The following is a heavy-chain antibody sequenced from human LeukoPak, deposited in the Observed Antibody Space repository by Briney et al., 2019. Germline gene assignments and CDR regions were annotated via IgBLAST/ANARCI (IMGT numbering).Heavy chain of an antibody. Sequence: GASVKVSCKASGYTFTGYYMHWVRQAPGQGLEWMGWINPNSGGTNYAQKFQGRVTMTRDTSISTAYMELSRLRSDDTAVYYCARGAAATMEYYYYGMDVWGQGTTVTVSS. D-gene: IGHD6-13*01. J-gene: IGHJ6*02. V-gene: IGHV1-2*02. CDR1: GYTFTGYY. CDR2: INPNSGGT. CDR3: ARGAAATMEYYYYGMDV.